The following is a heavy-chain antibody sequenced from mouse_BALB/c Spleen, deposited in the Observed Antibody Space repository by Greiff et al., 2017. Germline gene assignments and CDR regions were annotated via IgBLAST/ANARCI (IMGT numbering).Heavy chain of an antibody. J-gene: IGHJ4*01. CDR2: INPSNGGT. V-gene: IGHV1S81*02. Sequence: QVQLQQSGAELVKPGASVKLSCTASGYTFTSYYMYWVKQRPGQGLEWIGEINPSNGGTNFNEKFKSKATLTVDKSSSTAYMQLSSLTSEDSAVYYYTRGDRWGYAMDYWGQGTSVTVSS. CDR1: GYTFTSYY. CDR3: TRGDRWGYAMDY. D-gene: IGHD3-2*01.